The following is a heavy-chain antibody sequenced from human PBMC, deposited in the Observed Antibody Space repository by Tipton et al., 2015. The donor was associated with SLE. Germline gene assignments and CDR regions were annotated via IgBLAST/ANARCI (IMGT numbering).Heavy chain of an antibody. CDR1: GFTFSSYE. Sequence: SLRLSCAASGFTFSSYEMNWVRQAPGKGLEWVSYISSSGSTIYYADSVKGRFTISRDNAKNSLYLQMNSLRAEDTAVYYCARATIFGVVPASAFDIWGQGTMVTVSS. V-gene: IGHV3-48*03. CDR2: ISSSGSTI. J-gene: IGHJ3*02. D-gene: IGHD3-3*01. CDR3: ARATIFGVVPASAFDI.